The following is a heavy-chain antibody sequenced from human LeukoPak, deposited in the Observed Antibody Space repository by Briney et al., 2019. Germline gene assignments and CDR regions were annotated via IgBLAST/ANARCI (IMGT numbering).Heavy chain of an antibody. Sequence: GGSLRLSCAASGFTFSSYTMSWVRQAPGKGLEWVSGIGGSGGSSGTTFYADSVKGRFTISRDNSKNTVSLQMISLRVEDTAVYYCAKSESSSGWGNFDYWGQGTLVTVSS. D-gene: IGHD6-19*01. CDR1: GFTFSSYT. CDR2: IGGSGGSSGTT. V-gene: IGHV3-23*01. CDR3: AKSESSSGWGNFDY. J-gene: IGHJ4*02.